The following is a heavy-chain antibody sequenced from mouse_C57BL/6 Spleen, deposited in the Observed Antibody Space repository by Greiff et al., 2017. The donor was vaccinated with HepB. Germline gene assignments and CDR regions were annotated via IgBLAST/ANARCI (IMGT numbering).Heavy chain of an antibody. CDR2: IDPETGGT. Sequence: QVQLQQSGAELVRPGASVTLSCKASGYTFTDYEMHWVKQTPVHGLEWIGAIDPETGGTAYNQKFTGKAKLTADKSSSTAYMELRSLTSEDSAVYYCTREETTAFAYWGQGTLVTVSA. J-gene: IGHJ3*01. D-gene: IGHD3-2*01. V-gene: IGHV1-15*01. CDR1: GYTFTDYE. CDR3: TREETTAFAY.